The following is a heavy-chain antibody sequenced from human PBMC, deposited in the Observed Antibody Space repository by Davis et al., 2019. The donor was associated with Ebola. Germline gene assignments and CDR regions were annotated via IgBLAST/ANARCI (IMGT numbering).Heavy chain of an antibody. CDR3: ARLIRFPGIGTDV. CDR1: GFTFSSYG. D-gene: IGHD2-8*01. CDR2: LTGSGATT. V-gene: IGHV3-23*01. Sequence: PGGSLRLSCAGSGFTFSSYGMTWVRQAPGKALEWVASLTGSGATTFYTDSVRGRFTVSRDNAKNTLFLQMNSLRAEDTAVYYCARLIRFPGIGTDVWGQGTTVIVSS. J-gene: IGHJ6*02.